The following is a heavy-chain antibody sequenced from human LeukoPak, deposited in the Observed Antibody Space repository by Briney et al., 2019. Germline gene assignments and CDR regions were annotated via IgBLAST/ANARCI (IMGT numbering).Heavy chain of an antibody. CDR3: ARDLGVPSGSAFDI. D-gene: IGHD1-26*01. CDR2: ISYDGSNK. Sequence: GRSLRLSCAASGFTFGSYAMHWVRQAPGKGLEWVAVISYDGSNKYYADSVKGRFTISRDNSKNTLYLQMNSLRAEDTAVYYCARDLGVPSGSAFDIWGQGTMVTVSS. J-gene: IGHJ3*02. V-gene: IGHV3-30*01. CDR1: GFTFGSYA.